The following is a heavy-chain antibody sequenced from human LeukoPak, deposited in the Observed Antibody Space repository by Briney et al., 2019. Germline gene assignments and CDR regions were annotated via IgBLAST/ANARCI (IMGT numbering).Heavy chain of an antibody. Sequence: GGSLRLSCAASGFTFSSYSMNWVRQAPGKGLEWVSSISSSSSYIYYADSVKGRFTISRDNSKNTLYLQMNSLRAEDTAVYYCAKDRGSSGWYEEFDYRGQGTLVTVSS. J-gene: IGHJ4*02. CDR2: ISSSSSYI. V-gene: IGHV3-21*01. D-gene: IGHD6-19*01. CDR1: GFTFSSYS. CDR3: AKDRGSSGWYEEFDY.